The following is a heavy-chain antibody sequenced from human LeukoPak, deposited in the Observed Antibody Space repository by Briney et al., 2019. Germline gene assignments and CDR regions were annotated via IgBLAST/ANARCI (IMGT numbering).Heavy chain of an antibody. V-gene: IGHV4-4*02. D-gene: IGHD1-26*01. CDR1: GGSITTTNY. J-gene: IGHJ4*02. CDR2: VSLAGRT. Sequence: SETLSLTCGVSGGSITTTNYWSWVRQPPGGGLEWVGEVSLAGRTRYNPSLKNRVNISIDESKNHLYLNLASVTAADTAVYYCSRESGPFCPFGHWGQGTLVAVTS. CDR3: SRESGPFCPFGH.